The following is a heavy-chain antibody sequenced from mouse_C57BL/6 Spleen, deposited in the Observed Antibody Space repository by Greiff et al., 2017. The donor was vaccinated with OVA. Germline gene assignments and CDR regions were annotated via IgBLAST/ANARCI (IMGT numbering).Heavy chain of an antibody. Sequence: VQLVESGAELARPGASVKLSCKASGYTFTSYGISWVKQRTGQGLEWIGEIYPRSGNTYYNEKFKGKATLTADKSSSTAYMELRSLTSEDSAVYFCARFGLLGYFDYWGQGTTLTVSS. J-gene: IGHJ2*01. CDR3: ARFGLLGYFDY. CDR2: IYPRSGNT. V-gene: IGHV1-81*01. CDR1: GYTFTSYG. D-gene: IGHD2-3*01.